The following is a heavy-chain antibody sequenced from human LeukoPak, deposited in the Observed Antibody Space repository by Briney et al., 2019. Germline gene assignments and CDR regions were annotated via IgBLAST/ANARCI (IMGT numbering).Heavy chain of an antibody. CDR2: ITTGRGET. Sequence: GASVKVSCKASGYTFTDYALHWVRQAPGQSLEWMGWITTGRGETRYSQEFQRRITFTRDTSASTVYMDLSDLRSEDTAAYYCARGGKQWRGGNYFDSWGQGTLVAVSS. V-gene: IGHV1-3*03. CDR3: ARGGKQWRGGNYFDS. J-gene: IGHJ4*02. CDR1: GYTFTDYA. D-gene: IGHD6-19*01.